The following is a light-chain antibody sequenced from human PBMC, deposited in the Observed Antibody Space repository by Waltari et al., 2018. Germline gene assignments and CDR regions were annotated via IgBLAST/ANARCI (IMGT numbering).Light chain of an antibody. CDR3: QQYGTSVFS. J-gene: IGKJ3*01. V-gene: IGKV3-20*01. Sequence: QSVGHTYLAWYQQRPGQAPRLLIYAASSRATGVPDRFSGSGSGSGSGTNFTLTISRLEPEDFAVYYCQQYGTSVFSFGPGTKVDF. CDR2: AAS. CDR1: QSVGHTY.